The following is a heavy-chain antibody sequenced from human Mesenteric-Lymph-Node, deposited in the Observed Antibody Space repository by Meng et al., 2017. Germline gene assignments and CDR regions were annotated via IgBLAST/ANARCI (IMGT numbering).Heavy chain of an antibody. Sequence: GGSLRLSCAASGFTFDDYAMHWVRQAPGKGLEWVSGISWNSGSIGYADSVKGRFTISRHNAKNALYLQMNRLRAEDTAVYYCARVFVSGPPDFWGQGTLVTVSS. V-gene: IGHV3-9*01. CDR2: ISWNSGSI. CDR1: GFTFDDYA. CDR3: ARVFVSGPPDF. J-gene: IGHJ4*02. D-gene: IGHD3-16*01.